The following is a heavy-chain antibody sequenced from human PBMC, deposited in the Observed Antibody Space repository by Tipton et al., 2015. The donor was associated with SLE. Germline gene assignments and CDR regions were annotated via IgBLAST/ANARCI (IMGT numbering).Heavy chain of an antibody. CDR2: INHSGRT. CDR1: GGSFSGYY. V-gene: IGHV4-34*01. J-gene: IGHJ4*02. Sequence: TLSLTCAVYGGSFSGYYWSWIRQPPGKGLEWIGEINHSGRTNYNPSLKSRVTISVDTSKNQFSLKVSSVTAADTAVYYCARGRLGDSQHHFDYWGQGTLVTVSS. CDR3: ARGRLGDSQHHFDY. D-gene: IGHD1-26*01.